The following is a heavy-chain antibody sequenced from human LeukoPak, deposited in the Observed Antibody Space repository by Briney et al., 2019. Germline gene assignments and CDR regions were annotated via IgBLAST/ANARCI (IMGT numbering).Heavy chain of an antibody. V-gene: IGHV3-74*01. CDR1: GFTFSTYW. D-gene: IGHD1-26*01. CDR3: TRSPSLGGSYWGFDY. J-gene: IGHJ4*02. Sequence: QPGGSLRLSCAASGFTFSTYWMHWVRQAPGKGLVWVSRLSPDGSSSIYADSVKGGFTVSRDNAKNTLYLQMNSLRADDTAVYYCTRSPSLGGSYWGFDYWGQATLLTVSS. CDR2: LSPDGSSS.